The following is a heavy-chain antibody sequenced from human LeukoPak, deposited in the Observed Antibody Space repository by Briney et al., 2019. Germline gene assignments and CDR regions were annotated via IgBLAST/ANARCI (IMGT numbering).Heavy chain of an antibody. CDR3: ASLNDYGDSRPRYYYYMDV. Sequence: SETLSLTCTVSGGSISSYYWSWIRQPQGKELEWIGYIYYSGSTNYNPSLKSRVTISVDTSKNQFSLKLSSVTAADTAVYYCASLNDYGDSRPRYYYYMDVWGKGTTVTVSS. V-gene: IGHV4-59*08. J-gene: IGHJ6*03. CDR2: IYYSGST. CDR1: GGSISSYY. D-gene: IGHD4-17*01.